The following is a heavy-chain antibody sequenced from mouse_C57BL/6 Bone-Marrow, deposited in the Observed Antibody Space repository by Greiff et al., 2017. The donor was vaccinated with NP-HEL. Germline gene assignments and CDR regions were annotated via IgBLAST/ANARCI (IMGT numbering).Heavy chain of an antibody. CDR3: GGTVGDYYAMDY. Sequence: QVQLQQPGAELVKPGASVKLSCKASGYTFTSYWMQWVKQRPGQGLEWIGEIDPSDSYTNYNQKFKGKATLTADTSSSTAYMQLSSLTSEDSAVYYCGGTVGDYYAMDYWGQGTSVTVSS. D-gene: IGHD1-1*01. J-gene: IGHJ4*01. CDR2: IDPSDSYT. CDR1: GYTFTSYW. V-gene: IGHV1-50*01.